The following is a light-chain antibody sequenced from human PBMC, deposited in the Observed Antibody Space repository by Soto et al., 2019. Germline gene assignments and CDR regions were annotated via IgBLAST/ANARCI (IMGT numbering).Light chain of an antibody. V-gene: IGLV2-14*01. CDR2: EVS. Sequence: QSVLTQPASVSGSPGQSITISCTGTSSDVGGYNYVSWYQQHPGKAPKLMIYEVSNRPSGVSNRFSGSKSGNTASLTISGLQAEDEADYYCSSYTSSGTNGVFGTGTKLTVL. CDR1: SSDVGGYNY. J-gene: IGLJ1*01. CDR3: SSYTSSGTNGV.